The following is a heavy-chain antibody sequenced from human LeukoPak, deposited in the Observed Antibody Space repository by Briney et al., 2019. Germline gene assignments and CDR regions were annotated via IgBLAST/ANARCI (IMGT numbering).Heavy chain of an antibody. J-gene: IGHJ4*02. V-gene: IGHV4-34*01. Sequence: SETLYLTCAVYGGSFSGYYWSWIRQPPGKGLEWIGEINHSGSTNYNPSLKSRVTISVDTSKNQSSLKLSSVTAADTAVYYCARGLRGTLRRLFNYWGQGTLVTVSS. D-gene: IGHD3-22*01. CDR3: ARGLRGTLRRLFNY. CDR1: GGSFSGYY. CDR2: INHSGST.